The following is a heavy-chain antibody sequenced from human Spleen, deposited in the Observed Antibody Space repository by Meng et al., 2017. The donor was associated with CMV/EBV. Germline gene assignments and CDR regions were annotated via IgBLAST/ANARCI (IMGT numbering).Heavy chain of an antibody. Sequence: GSLRLSCTVYGGSFNDYYWSWIRQPPGKGLEWIGFIYYSGSTNYNPSLKSRVTISVDTSKNQFSLKLSSVTAADTAVYYCARGPYYCTSTTCHKPFDYWGQGALVTVSS. D-gene: IGHD2/OR15-2a*01. CDR2: IYYSGST. V-gene: IGHV4-59*01. CDR1: GGSFNDYY. J-gene: IGHJ4*02. CDR3: ARGPYYCTSTTCHKPFDY.